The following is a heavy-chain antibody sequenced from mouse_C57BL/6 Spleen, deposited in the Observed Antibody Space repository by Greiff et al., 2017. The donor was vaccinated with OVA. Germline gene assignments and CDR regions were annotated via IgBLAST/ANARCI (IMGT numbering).Heavy chain of an antibody. CDR2: ISDGGSYT. CDR3: ARDQTTVVARAWFAY. Sequence: EVKLMESGGGLVKPGGSLKLSCAASGFTFSSYAMSWVRQTPEKRLEWVATISDGGSYTYYPDNVKGRFTISRDNAKNNLYLQMSHLKSEDTAMYYCARDQTTVVARAWFAYWGQGTLVTVSA. J-gene: IGHJ3*01. CDR1: GFTFSSYA. D-gene: IGHD1-1*01. V-gene: IGHV5-4*01.